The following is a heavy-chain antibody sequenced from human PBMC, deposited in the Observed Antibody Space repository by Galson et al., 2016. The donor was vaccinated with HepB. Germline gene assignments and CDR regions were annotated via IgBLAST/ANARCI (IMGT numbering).Heavy chain of an antibody. V-gene: IGHV1-18*01. CDR2: ISTYNGNT. J-gene: IGHJ3*02. CDR1: GDTFTSLG. Sequence: SVKVSCKASGDTFTSLGINWVRQAPGQGLEWMGWISTYNGNTNYAQNLQGRVTMTTDTSTSTAHMELRSLRSDDTAVYYCARVRAGDYDALDIWGQGTMVTVSS. CDR3: ARVRAGDYDALDI. D-gene: IGHD4-17*01.